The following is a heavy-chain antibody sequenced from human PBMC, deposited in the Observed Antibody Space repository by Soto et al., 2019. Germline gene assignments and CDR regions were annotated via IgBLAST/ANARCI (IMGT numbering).Heavy chain of an antibody. J-gene: IGHJ2*01. CDR1: GFTFSGSA. CDR3: TRQMSDYYDSSGYYYGWYFDL. V-gene: IGHV3-73*01. Sequence: PGGSLRLSCAASGFTFSGSAMHWVRPASGKGLEWVGRIRSKANSYATAYAATVKGRFTISRDVSRNTAYLQMNSLKTEDTAVYYCTRQMSDYYDSSGYYYGWYFDLWGRGTLVTVSS. CDR2: IRSKANSYAT. D-gene: IGHD3-22*01.